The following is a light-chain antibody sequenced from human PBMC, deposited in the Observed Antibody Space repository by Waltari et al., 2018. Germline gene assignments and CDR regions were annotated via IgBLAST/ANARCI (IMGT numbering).Light chain of an antibody. CDR3: CSYAGSSTSVV. J-gene: IGLJ2*01. CDR1: SSDVGSYNL. V-gene: IGLV2-23*01. Sequence: QSALTQPASVSGSPGQSITISCTGTSSDVGSYNLVSCYQQHPGKAPKLMIYEGSKPPSGVSNLFSGSKSGNTASLTISGLQAEDEADYYCCSYAGSSTSVVFGGGTKLTVL. CDR2: EGS.